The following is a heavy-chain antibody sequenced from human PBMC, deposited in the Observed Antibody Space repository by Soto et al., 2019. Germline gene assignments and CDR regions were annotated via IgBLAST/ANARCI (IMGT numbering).Heavy chain of an antibody. CDR2: IKQDGSEK. J-gene: IGHJ5*02. V-gene: IGHV3-7*01. CDR1: GFTFSSYW. CDR3: ARVVSYDFWSGPNWFDP. Sequence: GGSLRLSCAASGFTFSSYWMSWVRQAPGKGLEWVANIKQDGSEKYYVDSVKGRFTISRDNAKNSLYLQMNSLRAEDTAVYYCARVVSYDFWSGPNWFDPWGQGTLVTVSS. D-gene: IGHD3-3*01.